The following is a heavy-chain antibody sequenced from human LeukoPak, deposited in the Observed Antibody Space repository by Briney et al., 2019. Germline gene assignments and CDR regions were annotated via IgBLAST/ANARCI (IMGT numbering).Heavy chain of an antibody. CDR3: TTAVIRGLNAFDI. CDR1: GFTFSDGW. J-gene: IGHJ3*02. D-gene: IGHD3-10*01. V-gene: IGHV3-15*01. CDR2: IKSKTDGGTT. Sequence: GGSLRLSCAASGFTFSDGWMNWVRQAPGKGLEWVGRIKSKTDGGTTNYAAPVKGTFTISRDDSKNTLYLQMNSLKTEDTAVYYCTTAVIRGLNAFDIWGRGTMVTVSS.